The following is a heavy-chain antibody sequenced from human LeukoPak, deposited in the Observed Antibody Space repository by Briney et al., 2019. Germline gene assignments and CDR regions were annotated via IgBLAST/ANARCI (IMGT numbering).Heavy chain of an antibody. J-gene: IGHJ4*02. CDR3: ARISSSYDYDY. CDR1: GFTFRSYG. V-gene: IGHV3-64*01. Sequence: PGGSLRPSCAASGFTFRSYGMHWVRQAPGKGLEYVAAISSNGGSTDSANSVKGRFTISRDNSKNTLYLQMGSLRAEDMAVYYCARISSSYDYDYWGQGTLVTVSS. D-gene: IGHD6-6*01. CDR2: ISSNGGST.